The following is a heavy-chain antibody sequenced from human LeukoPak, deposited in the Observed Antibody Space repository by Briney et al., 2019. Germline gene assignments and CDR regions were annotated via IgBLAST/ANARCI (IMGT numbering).Heavy chain of an antibody. CDR1: GFTFSYYW. CDR3: ARDSPRGWSMDV. V-gene: IGHV3-7*01. D-gene: IGHD3-10*01. Sequence: PGGSLRLSCAASGFTFSYYWMYWVRQAPGKGLEWVASIKLDGSGQYYLGSVKGRFTISRDNARNSLYLQMNSLRAEDTAMYYCARDSPRGWSMDVWGKGTTVTVSS. J-gene: IGHJ6*03. CDR2: IKLDGSGQ.